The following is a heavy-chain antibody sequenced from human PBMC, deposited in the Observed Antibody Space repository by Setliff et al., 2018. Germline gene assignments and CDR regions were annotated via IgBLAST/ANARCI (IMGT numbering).Heavy chain of an antibody. V-gene: IGHV3-48*01. Sequence: PGGSLRLSCVASGFTFSSHGMTWVRLAPGKGLEWISYISTSSSTIYYADSVKGRFTISRDNAKNSLYLQMSDLRAEDTAVYYCAKDFWSGYVSYLDPWGQGTLVTVSS. CDR1: GFTFSSHG. D-gene: IGHD3-3*01. CDR3: AKDFWSGYVSYLDP. CDR2: ISTSSSTI. J-gene: IGHJ5*02.